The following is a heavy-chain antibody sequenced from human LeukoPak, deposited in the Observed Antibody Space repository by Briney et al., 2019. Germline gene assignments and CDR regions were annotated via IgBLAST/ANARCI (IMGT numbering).Heavy chain of an antibody. J-gene: IGHJ4*02. V-gene: IGHV4-61*08. CDR1: GGSISSGGYY. D-gene: IGHD6-13*01. CDR3: ARGISSSPPGNFDY. CDR2: IYYSGST. Sequence: SETLSLTCTVSGGSISSGGYYWSWIRQHPGKGLEWIGYIYYSGSTNYNPSLKSRVTISVDTSKNQFSLKLSSVTAADTAVYYCARGISSSPPGNFDYWGQGTLVTVSS.